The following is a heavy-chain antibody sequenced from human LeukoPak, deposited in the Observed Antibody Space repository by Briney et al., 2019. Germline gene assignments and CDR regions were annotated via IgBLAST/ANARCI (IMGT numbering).Heavy chain of an antibody. V-gene: IGHV1-24*01. CDR3: ATDRGRRGSYYDFWSGYLAP. D-gene: IGHD3-3*01. J-gene: IGHJ5*02. CDR1: RYTLTELS. Sequence: ASVKVSCKVSRYTLTELSMHWVRQAPGKGLEWMGGFDPEDGETIYAQKFQGRVTMTEDTSTDTAYMELSSLRSEDTAVYYCATDRGRRGSYYDFWSGYLAPWGQGTLVTVSS. CDR2: FDPEDGET.